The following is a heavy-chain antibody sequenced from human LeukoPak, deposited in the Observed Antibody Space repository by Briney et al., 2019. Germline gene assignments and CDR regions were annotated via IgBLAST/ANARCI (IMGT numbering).Heavy chain of an antibody. V-gene: IGHV3-21*05. CDR3: AGDGVGALPGDAFDI. CDR2: INLDGTDI. CDR1: GFSFSIHS. J-gene: IGHJ3*02. D-gene: IGHD6-6*01. Sequence: PGGSLRLSCAASGFSFSIHSMNWVRQAPGKGLEWISFINLDGTDIHYGESVKGRFTISRGNAKNSLYLQMHTLRAEDTAVYYCAGDGVGALPGDAFDIWSQGTLVTVSS.